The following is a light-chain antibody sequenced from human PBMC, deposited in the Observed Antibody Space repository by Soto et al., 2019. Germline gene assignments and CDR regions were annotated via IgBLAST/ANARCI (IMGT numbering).Light chain of an antibody. V-gene: IGLV1-47*01. Sequence: QAVVTQPPSASGTPGQRVTISCSGSSSNIGSNYVSWYLQLPGTAPKLLIYRNNQRPSGVPDRFSGSKSGSSASLAISGLRSEDEADYYCAAWDDSLSVHVVFGGGTKLTVL. J-gene: IGLJ2*01. CDR3: AAWDDSLSVHVV. CDR2: RNN. CDR1: SSNIGSNY.